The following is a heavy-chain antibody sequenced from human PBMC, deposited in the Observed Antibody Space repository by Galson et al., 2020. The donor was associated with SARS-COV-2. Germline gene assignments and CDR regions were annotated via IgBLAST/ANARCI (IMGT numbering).Heavy chain of an antibody. Sequence: GGSLRLSCTASGLIFSDYYMTWIRKAPGKGLEWISYISPSRDYTNYADSVRGRFTISRDNTKTSLFLHMDSLRAEDTAVYYCAGSHKNFWYNFDNWGQGALVTVSS. D-gene: IGHD6-13*01. CDR1: GLIFSDYY. J-gene: IGHJ4*02. CDR3: AGSHKNFWYNFDN. CDR2: ISPSRDYT. V-gene: IGHV3-11*03.